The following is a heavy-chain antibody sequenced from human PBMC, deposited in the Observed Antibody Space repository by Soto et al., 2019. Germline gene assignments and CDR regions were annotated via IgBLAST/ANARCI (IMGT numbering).Heavy chain of an antibody. D-gene: IGHD2-15*01. J-gene: IGHJ3*02. CDR3: AKEDLVVVVPATGAFDI. CDR1: GFTFSNYA. Sequence: GGSLRLSCAASGFTFSNYAMTWVRQAPGKGLEWVSAISGGGSNTYYADSVNGRFTISRDNSKNTLYLQMNSLRAEDTAVYYCAKEDLVVVVPATGAFDIWGQGTMVTVSS. CDR2: ISGGGSNT. V-gene: IGHV3-23*01.